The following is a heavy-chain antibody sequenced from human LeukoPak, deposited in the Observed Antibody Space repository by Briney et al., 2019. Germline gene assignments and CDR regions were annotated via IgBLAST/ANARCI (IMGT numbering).Heavy chain of an antibody. Sequence: GGSLRLSCAASGFTFSSYEMNWVRQAPGKGLEWVSYISSSSSSTIYYADSVKGRFTISRDNAKNSLYLQMNSLRAEDTAVYYCARNYGGSYHRRHTDYWGQGTLVTVSS. CDR1: GFTFSSYE. D-gene: IGHD4-23*01. CDR2: ISSSSSSTI. J-gene: IGHJ4*02. V-gene: IGHV3-48*01. CDR3: ARNYGGSYHRRHTDY.